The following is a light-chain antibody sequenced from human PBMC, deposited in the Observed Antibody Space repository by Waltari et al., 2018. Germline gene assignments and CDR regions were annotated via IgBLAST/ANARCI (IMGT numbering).Light chain of an antibody. CDR2: DAS. Sequence: DIQMTQSPSTLSASVGDRVTITCRASQSINNWLAWFQQKPGKAPKLLIYDASSLESGVPSRFSGSGSGTEFTLTISSLQPDDFAVYYCQKYGSTPRPFGGGTKVEIK. CDR1: QSINNW. CDR3: QKYGSTPRP. V-gene: IGKV1-5*01. J-gene: IGKJ4*01.